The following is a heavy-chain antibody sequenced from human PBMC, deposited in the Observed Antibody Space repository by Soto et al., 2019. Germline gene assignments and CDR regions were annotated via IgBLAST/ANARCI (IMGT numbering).Heavy chain of an antibody. V-gene: IGHV4-61*01. CDR3: ARLFIVGAPGSYYTGLDV. Sequence: SETLSLTCIVSGGSVSSTTNYWSWIRQPPGKGLEWIGYISYSGATNYNPSLRGRVTTSLDPSQSQFSLRLDSVTAADTGTYFCARLFIVGAPGSYYTGLDVWGQGTTVTVSS. J-gene: IGHJ6*02. D-gene: IGHD1-26*01. CDR2: ISYSGAT. CDR1: GGSVSSTTNY.